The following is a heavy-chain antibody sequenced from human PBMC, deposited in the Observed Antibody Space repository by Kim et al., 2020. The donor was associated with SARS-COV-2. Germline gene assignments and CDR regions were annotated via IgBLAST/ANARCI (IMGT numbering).Heavy chain of an antibody. V-gene: IGHV3-30*02. J-gene: IGHJ6*02. CDR3: AKDQDIVIVPPTLFGMDV. Sequence: VKGRFTISRANSKNKLYLQMNSLRAEDTAVYYCAKDQDIVIVPPTLFGMDVWGQGTTVTVSS. D-gene: IGHD2-2*01.